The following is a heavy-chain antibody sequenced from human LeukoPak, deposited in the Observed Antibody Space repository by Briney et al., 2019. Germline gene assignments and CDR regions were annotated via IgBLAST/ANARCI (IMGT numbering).Heavy chain of an antibody. CDR1: GGTFSSYA. CDR3: ARDKGAVDTAMVGNWFDP. J-gene: IGHJ5*02. CDR2: IIPIFGTA. V-gene: IGHV1-69*13. D-gene: IGHD5-18*01. Sequence: ASVKVSCKASGGTFSSYAISWVRQAPGQGLEWMGGIIPIFGTANYAQKFQGRVTITADESTSTAYMELSSLRSEDTAVYYCARDKGAVDTAMVGNWFDPWGQGTLVTVSS.